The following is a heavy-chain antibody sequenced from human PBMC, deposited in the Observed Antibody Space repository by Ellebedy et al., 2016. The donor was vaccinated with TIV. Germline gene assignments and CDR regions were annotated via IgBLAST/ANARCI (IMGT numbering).Heavy chain of an antibody. CDR1: GGSFSGFY. D-gene: IGHD2-15*01. J-gene: IGHJ6*03. CDR3: ARVTWVVAASYYYYMDV. V-gene: IGHV4-34*01. Sequence: SETLSLTXAVYGGSFSGFYWTWIRQPPGKGLEWIGEINHSGSTNYNPSLNSRVTISADTSKNQFSLKLSSLRTADTAVYYCARVTWVVAASYYYYMDVWGKGTTVTVSS. CDR2: INHSGST.